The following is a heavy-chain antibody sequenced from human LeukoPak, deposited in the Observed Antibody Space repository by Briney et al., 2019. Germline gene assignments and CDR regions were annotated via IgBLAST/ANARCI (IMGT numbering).Heavy chain of an antibody. CDR3: TRAHSSGWYGDWFDP. CDR2: IRSKAYGGTT. J-gene: IGHJ5*01. V-gene: IGHV3-49*03. CDR1: GFTFGDYA. D-gene: IGHD6-19*01. Sequence: GGSLRLSCTASGFTFGDYAMSWFRQAPGKGLEWVGFIRSKAYGGTTEYAASVKGRFTISRDDSKSIAYLQTNTLKTEDTAVYYCTRAHSSGWYGDWFDPWGQGTLVTVSS.